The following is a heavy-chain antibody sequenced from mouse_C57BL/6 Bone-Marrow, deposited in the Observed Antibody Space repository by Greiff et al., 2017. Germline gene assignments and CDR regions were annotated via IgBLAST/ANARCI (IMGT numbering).Heavy chain of an antibody. CDR2: IYPRSGNT. CDR3: ARGYFWFAY. V-gene: IGHV1-81*01. D-gene: IGHD2-14*01. Sequence: QVQLQQSGAELARPGASVKLSCKASGYTFTSYGISWVKQRTGQGLEWIGEIYPRSGNTYYNAKFKGKATLTADQSSSTASMELSSLTSEDSAVXFCARGYFWFAYWGQGTLVTVSA. J-gene: IGHJ3*01. CDR1: GYTFTSYG.